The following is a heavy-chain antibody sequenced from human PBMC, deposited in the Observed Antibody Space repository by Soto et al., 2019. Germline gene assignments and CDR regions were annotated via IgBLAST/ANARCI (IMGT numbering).Heavy chain of an antibody. CDR1: GYSINSGYY. D-gene: IGHD2-2*01. CDR2: IYRGGST. CDR3: ARDLGLAVVANVIKYCGMDV. Sequence: SETPSLTCGVSGYSINSGYYWGWVRQPPGKGLEWIGGIYRGGSTYYNPSLKSRVTISADTSKNQFSLKMSSVTAADTAVYFCARDLGLAVVANVIKYCGMDVWGQGTTVTVSS. V-gene: IGHV4-38-2*02. J-gene: IGHJ6*02.